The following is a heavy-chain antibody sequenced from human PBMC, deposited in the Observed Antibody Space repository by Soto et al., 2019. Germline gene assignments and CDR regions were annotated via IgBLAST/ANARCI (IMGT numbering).Heavy chain of an antibody. CDR1: GDTFKNCV. CDR2: ISALFGTT. CDR3: AAELGFGKLSVV. V-gene: IGHV1-69*01. D-gene: IGHD3-10*01. J-gene: IGHJ6*02. Sequence: QVQVLQSGVEVGKPGCSVKVSCKASGDTFKNCVISWVRQAPGQGLEWMGAISALFGTTDYAQRFQGRLTITTDESTTTAYMEPSRLRCEDTATYYCAAELGFGKLSVVWGQGTTVIVSS.